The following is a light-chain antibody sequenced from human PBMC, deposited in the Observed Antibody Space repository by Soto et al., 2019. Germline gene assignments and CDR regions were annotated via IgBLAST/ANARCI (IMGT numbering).Light chain of an antibody. J-gene: IGLJ2*01. CDR2: YHS. CDR1: NIGSKS. CDR3: HVWDSSSDHPSVV. V-gene: IGLV3-21*04. Sequence: SYELTQPPSVSGAPGQTATISCGGNNIGSKSEHWDQQKPDQAAVLVISYHSDRPSGIPEGFSGSNAGNTATLTFSRVEGGDDADDSCHVWDSSSDHPSVVFGGGTKLTVL.